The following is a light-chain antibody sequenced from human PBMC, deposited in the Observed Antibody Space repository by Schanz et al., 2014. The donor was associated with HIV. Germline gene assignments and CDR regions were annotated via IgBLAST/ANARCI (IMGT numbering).Light chain of an antibody. CDR3: CSYTTTSTYV. J-gene: IGLJ1*01. V-gene: IGLV2-14*01. Sequence: QSALTQPASVSGSPGQSITISCIGSSSDVGGHNYVSWYQQHPGKAPKLMIYDVSNRPSGVSSRFFGFKSDNTASLTISGLQAEDEADYYCCSYTTTSTYVFGAGTQLTVL. CDR1: SSDVGGHNY. CDR2: DVS.